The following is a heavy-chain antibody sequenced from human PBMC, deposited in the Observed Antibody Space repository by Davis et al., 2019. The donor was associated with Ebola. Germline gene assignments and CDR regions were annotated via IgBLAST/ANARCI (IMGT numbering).Heavy chain of an antibody. D-gene: IGHD1-14*01. V-gene: IGHV3-73*01. J-gene: IGHJ6*02. CDR1: GFTFSGSA. CDR2: IRSKANSYAT. Sequence: GESLKISCAASGFTFSGSAMHWVRQASGTGLEWVGRIRSKANSYATAYAASVKGRFTISRDDSKNSLYLQMNSLKTEDTAVYYCVRVNPDYYYAMDVWGQGTTVTVSS. CDR3: VRVNPDYYYAMDV.